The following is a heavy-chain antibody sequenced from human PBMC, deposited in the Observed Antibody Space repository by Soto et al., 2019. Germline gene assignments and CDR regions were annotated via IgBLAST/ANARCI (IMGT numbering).Heavy chain of an antibody. CDR1: GGSISSYY. Sequence: SETLCLTCTVSGGSISSYYWSWIRQPPGKGLEWIGYIYYSGSTNYNPSLKSRVTISVDTSKNQFSLKLSSVTAADTAVYYCARRSGSSSWYDYYYYMDVWGKGTTVTVSS. V-gene: IGHV4-59*08. J-gene: IGHJ6*03. CDR3: ARRSGSSSWYDYYYYMDV. CDR2: IYYSGST. D-gene: IGHD6-13*01.